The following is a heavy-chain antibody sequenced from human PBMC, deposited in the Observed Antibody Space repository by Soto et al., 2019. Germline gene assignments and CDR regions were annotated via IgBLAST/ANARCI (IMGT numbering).Heavy chain of an antibody. V-gene: IGHV3-21*01. CDR2: ISSSSSYI. D-gene: IGHD5-12*01. J-gene: IGHJ4*02. CDR3: FSSSAVAPIKTDF. Sequence: GGSLRLSCAASGFTFSSYSMNWVRQAPGKGLEWVSSISSSSSYIYYADSVKGRFTISRDNAKNSLYLQMNSLRAEDTAVYYFFSSSAVAPIKTDFWCPGLLVTV. CDR1: GFTFSSYS.